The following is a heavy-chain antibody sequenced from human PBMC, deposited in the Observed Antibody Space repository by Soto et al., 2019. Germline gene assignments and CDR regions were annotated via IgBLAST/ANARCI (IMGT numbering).Heavy chain of an antibody. D-gene: IGHD2-2*01. CDR3: ARVRVVVVPAAMRSGWFDP. CDR2: INHSGST. Sequence: SETLSLTCNVSGVSISIEHYHWTWIRQSPGKDLEWIGEINHSGSTNYNPSLKSRVTISVDTSKNQFSLKLSSVTAADTAVYYCARVRVVVVPAAMRSGWFDPWGQGTLVTVSS. V-gene: IGHV4-34*01. J-gene: IGHJ5*02. CDR1: GVSISIEHYH.